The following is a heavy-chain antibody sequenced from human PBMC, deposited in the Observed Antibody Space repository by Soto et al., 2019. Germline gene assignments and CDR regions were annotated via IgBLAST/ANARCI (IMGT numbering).Heavy chain of an antibody. CDR2: TRTDGGGT. V-gene: IGHV3-23*01. D-gene: IGHD2-21*01. CDR1: GFTLSDYD. CDR3: VEDRRGGEDRGFDL. J-gene: IGHJ3*01. Sequence: EVQLLESGGGLVQPGGSLRLSCAASGFTLSDYDMGWVRQAPGKGLEWVSLTRTDGGGTYYAYSVEGRLTVYRDTSRYSLYLQMNSLRGEATALYYCVEDRRGGEDRGFDLWGQGTMVTVSS.